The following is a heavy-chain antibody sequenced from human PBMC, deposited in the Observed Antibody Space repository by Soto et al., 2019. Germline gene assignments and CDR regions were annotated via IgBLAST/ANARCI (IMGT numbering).Heavy chain of an antibody. V-gene: IGHV1-3*01. D-gene: IGHD3-3*01. CDR3: ARGYYDFWSGYYRTYPFDY. J-gene: IGHJ4*02. CDR1: GGTFSSYA. CDR2: INAGNGNT. Sequence: ASVKVSCKASGGTFSSYAISWVRQAPGQGLEWMGWINAGNGNTKYSQKFQGRVTITRDTSASTAYMELSSLRSEDTAVYYCARGYYDFWSGYYRTYPFDYWGQGTLVTVSS.